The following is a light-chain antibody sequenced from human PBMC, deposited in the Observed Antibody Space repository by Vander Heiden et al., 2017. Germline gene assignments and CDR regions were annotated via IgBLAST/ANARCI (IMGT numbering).Light chain of an antibody. V-gene: IGKV1-5*01. Sequence: DIQMTQSPSTLSASVGDRVTITCRASQSISSWLAWYQQKPGKAPKLLIYDASSLESRVPSRFRGSGSGTEFTLTIIILQPDDFATYYCQQDNSYSHTFGQGTKLEIK. J-gene: IGKJ2*01. CDR2: DAS. CDR3: QQDNSYSHT. CDR1: QSISSW.